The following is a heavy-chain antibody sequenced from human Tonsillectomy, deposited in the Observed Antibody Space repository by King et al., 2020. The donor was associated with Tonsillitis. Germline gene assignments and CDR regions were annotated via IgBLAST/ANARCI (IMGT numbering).Heavy chain of an antibody. CDR1: GYTFTTND. J-gene: IGHJ4*02. Sequence: VQLVQSGAEVKKPGASVKVACKASGYTFTTNDINWVRQATGQGLEWMGWMNPKSGNTGYAQKFQGRVTMTRNTSISTAYMELSSLRSEDTAVYYCARGGSWTGYYHLFDYWGQGTLVTVSS. CDR3: ARGGSWTGYYHLFDY. D-gene: IGHD3/OR15-3a*01. CDR2: MNPKSGNT. V-gene: IGHV1-8*01.